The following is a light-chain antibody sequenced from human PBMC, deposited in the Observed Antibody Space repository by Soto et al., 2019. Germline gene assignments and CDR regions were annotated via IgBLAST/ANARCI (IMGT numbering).Light chain of an antibody. Sequence: QSALTQPASVSGSPGQSIPISCTGTSSDVGSYNYVSWYQQHPGKAPKLMIYDVSNRPSGVSNRFSGSKSGNTASLTISGLQAEDEADYYCSSYTGSSTLSVFGTGTKVTVL. V-gene: IGLV2-14*01. CDR3: SSYTGSSTLSV. J-gene: IGLJ1*01. CDR2: DVS. CDR1: SSDVGSYNY.